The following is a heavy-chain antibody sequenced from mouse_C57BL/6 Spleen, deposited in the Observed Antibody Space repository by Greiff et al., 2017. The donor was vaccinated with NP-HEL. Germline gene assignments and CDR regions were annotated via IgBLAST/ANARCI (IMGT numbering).Heavy chain of an antibody. CDR3: TPHYYGIPWFAY. D-gene: IGHD1-1*01. CDR1: GFTFSDAW. J-gene: IGHJ3*01. Sequence: EVQRVESGGGLVQPGGSIKLSCAASGFTFSDAWMDWVRQSPEKGLEWVAEIRNKANNHATYYAESVKGRFTISRDDSNSSVYLQMNSLRAEDTGIYYCTPHYYGIPWFAYWGQGTLVTVSA. V-gene: IGHV6-6*01. CDR2: IRNKANNHAT.